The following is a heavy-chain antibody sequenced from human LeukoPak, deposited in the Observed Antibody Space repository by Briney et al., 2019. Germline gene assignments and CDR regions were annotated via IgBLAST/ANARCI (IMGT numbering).Heavy chain of an antibody. CDR3: AREPFYSNYVYYYMDV. J-gene: IGHJ6*03. V-gene: IGHV1-46*01. Sequence: GASVKVSCKASGYTFTSYYMHWVRQAPGQGLEWMGIINPSGGSTSYAQKFQGRVTMTRDTSISTAYMELSRLRSDDTAVYYCAREPFYSNYVYYYMDVWGKGTTVTVSS. CDR1: GYTFTSYY. D-gene: IGHD4-11*01. CDR2: INPSGGST.